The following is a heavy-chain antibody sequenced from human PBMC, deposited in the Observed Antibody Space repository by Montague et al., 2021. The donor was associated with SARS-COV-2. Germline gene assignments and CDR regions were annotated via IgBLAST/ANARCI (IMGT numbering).Heavy chain of an antibody. CDR3: ARIGDESVGYYYIYPD. CDR2: ISYSGST. CDR1: GGSITSYY. V-gene: IGHV4-59*01. Sequence: SETLSLTCTVSGGSITSYYWSWIRQPAGKGLEWIGYISYSGSTNYSPSLKSRVTISVDTSKNQLSLKVISATAADTAVYYCARIGDESVGYYYIYPDWGQGTTVTVSS. D-gene: IGHD3-22*01. J-gene: IGHJ1*01.